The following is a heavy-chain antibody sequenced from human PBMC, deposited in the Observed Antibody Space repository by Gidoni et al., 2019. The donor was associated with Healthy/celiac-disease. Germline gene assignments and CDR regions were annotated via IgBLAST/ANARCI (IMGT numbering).Heavy chain of an antibody. D-gene: IGHD2-15*01. CDR2: IYTSGST. Sequence: QVQLQESGPGLVKPSQTLSLTCNVSGGSISSGSYYWSWIRQPAGKGLEWIGRIYTSGSTNYNPSLKSRVTISVDTSKNQFSLKLSSVTAADTAVYYCASAVVVAATSFYYYYFGMDVWGQGTTVTVSS. J-gene: IGHJ6*02. CDR1: GGSISSGSYY. CDR3: ASAVVVAATSFYYYYFGMDV. V-gene: IGHV4-61*02.